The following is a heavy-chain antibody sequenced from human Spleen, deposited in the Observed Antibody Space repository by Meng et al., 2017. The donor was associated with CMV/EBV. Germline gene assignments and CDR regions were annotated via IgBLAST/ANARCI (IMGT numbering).Heavy chain of an antibody. V-gene: IGHV3-21*01. CDR3: ARGYCSSTSCYRFDP. D-gene: IGHD2-2*02. CDR2: ISSSSSYI. CDR1: GFTFSIYS. Sequence: SGFTFSIYSMNWFRQAPGKGLEWVSSISSSSSYIYYADSVKGRFTISRDNAKNSLYLQMNSLRAEDTAVYYCARGYCSSTSCYRFDPWGQGTLVTVSS. J-gene: IGHJ5*02.